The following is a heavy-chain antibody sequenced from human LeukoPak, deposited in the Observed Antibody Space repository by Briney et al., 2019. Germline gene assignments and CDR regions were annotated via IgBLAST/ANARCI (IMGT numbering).Heavy chain of an antibody. CDR2: IYHGGST. V-gene: IGHV4-38-2*02. CDR3: ARGGAVAGPDWGDAFDI. Sequence: SETLSLTCTVSGYSISSGYYWGWIRQPPGKGLEWIGSIYHGGSTYYNPSLKSRVTISVDTSKNHFSLKLSSVTAADTAVYYCARGGAVAGPDWGDAFDIWGQGTMVTVSS. D-gene: IGHD6-13*01. J-gene: IGHJ3*02. CDR1: GYSISSGYY.